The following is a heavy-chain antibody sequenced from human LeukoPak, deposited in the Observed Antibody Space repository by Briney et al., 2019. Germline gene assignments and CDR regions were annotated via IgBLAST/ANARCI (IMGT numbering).Heavy chain of an antibody. D-gene: IGHD2-2*02. V-gene: IGHV1-18*01. CDR2: ISAYNGNT. Sequence: ASVKVSCKVSGYTFTSYGISWVRQAPGQGLEWMGWISAYNGNTNYAQKLQGRVTMTTDTSTSTAYMELRSLRSDDTAVYYCARGVVVPAAIIPENWFDPWGQGTLVTVSS. J-gene: IGHJ5*02. CDR3: ARGVVVPAAIIPENWFDP. CDR1: GYTFTSYG.